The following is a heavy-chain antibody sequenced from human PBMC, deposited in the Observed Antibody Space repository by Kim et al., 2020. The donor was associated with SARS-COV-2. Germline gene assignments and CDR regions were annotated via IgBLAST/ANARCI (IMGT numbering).Heavy chain of an antibody. CDR2: ISASGGTT. J-gene: IGHJ4*02. Sequence: GGYLRLSCAASGLTFSRYAMNWVRQAPGKGLEWVSAISASGGTTEYADSAKGRFTISRDNSKNTLHLQMNSLRVEDTALYYCAKGLTGIAVTGKLDYWGQGTLVTVSS. CDR3: AKGLTGIAVTGKLDY. V-gene: IGHV3-23*01. D-gene: IGHD6-19*01. CDR1: GLTFSRYA.